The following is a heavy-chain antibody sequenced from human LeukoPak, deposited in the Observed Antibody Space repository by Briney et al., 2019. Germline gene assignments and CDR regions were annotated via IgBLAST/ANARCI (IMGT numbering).Heavy chain of an antibody. D-gene: IGHD4-17*01. J-gene: IGHJ4*02. CDR3: ARDPLYGDYPNFDY. CDR1: GFTFSSYS. Sequence: NPGGSLRLPCAASGFTFSSYSMNWVRQAPGKGLEWVSSISSSSSYIYYADSVKGRFTISRDNAKNSLYLQMNSLRAEDTAVYYCARDPLYGDYPNFDYWGQGTLVTVSS. CDR2: ISSSSSYI. V-gene: IGHV3-21*01.